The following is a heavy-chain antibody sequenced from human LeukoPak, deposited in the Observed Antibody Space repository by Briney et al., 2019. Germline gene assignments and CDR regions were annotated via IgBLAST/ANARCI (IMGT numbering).Heavy chain of an antibody. CDR2: IYYSGST. Sequence: SETLSLSCTVSGGSISSSSYYWGWIRQPPGKGLEWIGSIYYSGSTYYNPSLKSRVTISVDTSKNQFSLKLSSVTAADTAVYYCARTVDDFWGSYRYTQGNAFDIWGQGTMVTVSS. CDR3: ARTVDDFWGSYRYTQGNAFDI. CDR1: GGSISSSSYY. D-gene: IGHD3-16*02. J-gene: IGHJ3*02. V-gene: IGHV4-39*07.